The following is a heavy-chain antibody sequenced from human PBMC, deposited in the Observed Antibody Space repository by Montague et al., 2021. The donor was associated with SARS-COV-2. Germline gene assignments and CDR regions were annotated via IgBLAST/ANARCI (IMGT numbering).Heavy chain of an antibody. CDR2: IYNSGST. V-gene: IGHV4-61*01. Sequence: SETLSLTCTVFGGSVSSGSYYWSWIRQPPGKGLEWIGYIYNSGSTNYNPSLKSRVTISVDTSKNQFSLKLSSVTAADTAVYYCACGDENGSGYMDVWGKGTTVTVSS. CDR3: ACGDENGSGYMDV. D-gene: IGHD1-26*01. J-gene: IGHJ6*03. CDR1: GGSVSSGSYY.